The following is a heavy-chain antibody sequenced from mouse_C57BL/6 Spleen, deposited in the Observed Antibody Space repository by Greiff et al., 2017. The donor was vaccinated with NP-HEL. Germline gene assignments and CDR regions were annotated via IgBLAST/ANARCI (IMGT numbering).Heavy chain of an antibody. V-gene: IGHV1-62-2*01. D-gene: IGHD2-3*01. CDR1: GYTFTEYT. CDR3: ARHGDYDGYYEDYFDY. J-gene: IGHJ2*01. CDR2: FYPGSGSI. Sequence: VQLQQSGAELVKPGASVKLSCKASGYTFTEYTIHWVKQRAGQGLEWIGWFYPGSGSIKYNEKVKDKATLTADKSSSTVYMGLSRLTSEDSAVYFCARHGDYDGYYEDYFDYWGQGTTLTVSS.